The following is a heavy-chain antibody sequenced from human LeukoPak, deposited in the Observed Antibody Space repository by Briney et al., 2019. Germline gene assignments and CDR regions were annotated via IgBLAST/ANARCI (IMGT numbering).Heavy chain of an antibody. V-gene: IGHV4-39*07. J-gene: IGHJ4*02. CDR1: GDSISSSSYY. D-gene: IGHD3-22*01. CDR3: AIHYYDVGYYFDY. CDR2: IYYSGST. Sequence: SETLSLTCTVSGDSISSSSYYWGWIRQPPGKGLEWIGSIYYSGSTYYNPSLKSRVTISVDTSKNQFSLKLSSVTAADTAVYYCAIHYYDVGYYFDYWGQGTLVTVSS.